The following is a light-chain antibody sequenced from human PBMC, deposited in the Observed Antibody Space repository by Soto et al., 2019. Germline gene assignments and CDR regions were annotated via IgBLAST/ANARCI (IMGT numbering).Light chain of an antibody. CDR2: AAS. V-gene: IGKV1-9*01. CDR1: QGISSY. J-gene: IGKJ4*01. CDR3: QQLNSYPLT. Sequence: IQLTQSPSSLSASLRDRVTITCRASQGISSYLAWYQQKPGKAPKLLIYAASTLQSGVPSRFSGSGSGTDFTLTISSLQPEDFATYYCQQLNSYPLTFGGGTKVDI.